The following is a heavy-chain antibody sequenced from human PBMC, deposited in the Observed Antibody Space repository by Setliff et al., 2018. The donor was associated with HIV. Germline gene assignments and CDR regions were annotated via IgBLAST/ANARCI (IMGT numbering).Heavy chain of an antibody. J-gene: IGHJ4*02. CDR3: ARGLSFYDPGGFDY. V-gene: IGHV4-61*02. D-gene: IGHD3-22*01. CDR2: IYTSGST. Sequence: SETLSLTCTVSGGSISSGSYYWSWIRQPAGKGLEWIGRIYTSGSTSYNPSLKSRVTISVDTSKNQFSLKLSSVTAADTAVYYCARGLSFYDPGGFDYWGQGTLVTVSS. CDR1: GGSISSGSYY.